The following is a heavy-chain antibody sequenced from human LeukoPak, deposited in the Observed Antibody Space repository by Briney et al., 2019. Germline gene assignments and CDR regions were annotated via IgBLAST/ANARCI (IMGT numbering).Heavy chain of an antibody. D-gene: IGHD6-13*01. CDR3: ARSGSSWYHGHYGMDV. CDR2: IGTAGDT. CDR1: GFTFSSYD. Sequence: GGSLRLSCAASGFTFSSYDMHWVRQATGKGLEWVSSIGTAGDTYYPGSVKGRFTISRENAKNSLYLQMNSLRAGDTAVYYCARSGSSWYHGHYGMDVWGQGTTVTVSS. V-gene: IGHV3-13*01. J-gene: IGHJ6*02.